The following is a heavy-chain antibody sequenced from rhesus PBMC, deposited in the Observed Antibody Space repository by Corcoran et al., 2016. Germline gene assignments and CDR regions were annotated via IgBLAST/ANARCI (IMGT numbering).Heavy chain of an antibody. J-gene: IGHJ3*01. V-gene: IGHV4-76*01. D-gene: IGHD6-31*01. CDR3: ARPHSSGWADAFDF. CDR1: GGSISSGYD. Sequence: QVQLQESGPGVVKPSETLSLTCAVSGGSISSGYDWSWIRPPPGKGLEWIGYIYGSSGSTNYNPSLKNRVTIAKDASKNQCSLKLSSVTAADTAVYYCARPHSSGWADAFDFWGQGLRVTVSS. CDR2: IYGSSGST.